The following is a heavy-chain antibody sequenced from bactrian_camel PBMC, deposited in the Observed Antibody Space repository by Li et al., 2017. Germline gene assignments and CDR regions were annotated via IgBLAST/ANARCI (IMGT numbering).Heavy chain of an antibody. CDR2: IDTGDGST. Sequence: HVQLVESGGGSALAGGSVRLSCVVSGYTFNTYSWFRQAPGQEREGVAAIDTGDGSTYYLNSVEGRFTISHDNAKNTLYLDMNNLQPEDTAMYFCAADDFNLQLARHYKYWGQGTQVTVS. J-gene: IGHJ4*01. V-gene: IGHV3S1*01. D-gene: IGHD2*01. CDR1: GYTFNTYS. CDR3: AADDFNLQLARHYKY.